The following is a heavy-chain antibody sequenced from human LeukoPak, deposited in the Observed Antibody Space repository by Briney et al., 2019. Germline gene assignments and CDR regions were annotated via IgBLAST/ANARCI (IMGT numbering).Heavy chain of an antibody. V-gene: IGHV3-11*01. CDR2: TTNSGSTI. CDR1: GFTFSDYY. CDR3: ARGPYFGGGGLFDP. D-gene: IGHD3-16*01. J-gene: IGHJ5*02. Sequence: PGGSLRLSCTASGFTFSDYYMSWIRQAPGKGLEWLSYTTNSGSTIYYADSVKGRFTISRDNAKNSLYLQMNSLRAEDTAMYYCARGPYFGGGGLFDPWGQGTLVTVSS.